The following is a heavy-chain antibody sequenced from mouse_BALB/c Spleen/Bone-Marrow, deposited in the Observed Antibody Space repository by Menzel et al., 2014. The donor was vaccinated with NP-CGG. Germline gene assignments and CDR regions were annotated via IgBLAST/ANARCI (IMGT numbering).Heavy chain of an antibody. Sequence: VQLQQSGPELVKPGASMKISCKASGYSFAGYTMNWVKQSHGKNPEWIGLINPYNGGTSYNQKFKGKATLTVDKSSSTAYMELLSLTSEDSAVYYCARGNRGFAYWGQGTLVTVSA. D-gene: IGHD2-14*01. J-gene: IGHJ3*01. V-gene: IGHV1-18*01. CDR2: INPYNGGT. CDR3: ARGNRGFAY. CDR1: GYSFAGYT.